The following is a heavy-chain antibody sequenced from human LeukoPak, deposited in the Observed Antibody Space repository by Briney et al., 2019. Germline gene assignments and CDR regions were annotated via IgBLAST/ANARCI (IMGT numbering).Heavy chain of an antibody. Sequence: GGSLRLSCEASGFTFGNYAMNWVRQAPGKGLEWVSTISGTGSSTYYADSAKGRFTISRDNSKDTLFLQLNSLTAADTAMYFCAKWARDCSSTSCYMRYWGQGTLVTVSS. CDR1: GFTFGNYA. CDR3: AKWARDCSSTSCYMRY. V-gene: IGHV3-23*01. CDR2: ISGTGSST. D-gene: IGHD2-2*02. J-gene: IGHJ4*02.